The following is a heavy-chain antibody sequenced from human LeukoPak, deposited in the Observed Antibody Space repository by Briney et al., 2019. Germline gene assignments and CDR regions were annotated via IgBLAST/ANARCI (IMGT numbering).Heavy chain of an antibody. CDR2: IYWDDDE. CDR3: AHRKVDTPMGP. V-gene: IGHV2-5*02. D-gene: IGHD5-18*01. J-gene: IGHJ5*02. Sequence: SGPTLVNPTQTLTLTCTFSGFSLSTSGVGVGWIRQPPGKALEWLAYIYWDDDERYSPSLKSRLTITKDTSKNQVVLTVTSMDPVDTATYYCAHRKVDTPMGPWGQGTLVTVSS. CDR1: GFSLSTSGVG.